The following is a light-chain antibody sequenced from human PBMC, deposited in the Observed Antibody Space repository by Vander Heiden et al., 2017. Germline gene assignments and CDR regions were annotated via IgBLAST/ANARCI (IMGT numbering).Light chain of an antibody. V-gene: IGLV2-23*02. CDR1: NSDIGGYDL. J-gene: IGLJ3*02. CDR2: EVS. CDR3: CSYAGSSTWV. Sequence: QSALTQPASVSGSPGQSINISCTGTNSDIGGYDLVSWYQQYPNNAPKLIIFEVSERPSGISNRYSGSKSDNTAALTISGLQAEDEADYYCCSYAGSSTWVFGVGTKVTV.